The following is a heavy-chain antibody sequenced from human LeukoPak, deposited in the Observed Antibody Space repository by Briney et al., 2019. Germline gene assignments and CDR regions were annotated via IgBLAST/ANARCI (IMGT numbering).Heavy chain of an antibody. V-gene: IGHV3-7*01. Sequence: GGSLRLSCAASGFTFSSYGMSWVRQAPGKGLEWVANIKQDGSEKYYVDSVKGRFTISRDNARNSLYLQMNSLRAEDSALYYCARRIAARPTDDAFDMWGQGTMVTVSS. CDR1: GFTFSSYG. D-gene: IGHD6-6*01. CDR3: ARRIAARPTDDAFDM. J-gene: IGHJ3*02. CDR2: IKQDGSEK.